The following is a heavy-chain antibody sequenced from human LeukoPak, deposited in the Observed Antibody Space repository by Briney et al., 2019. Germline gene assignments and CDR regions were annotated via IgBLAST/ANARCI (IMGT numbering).Heavy chain of an antibody. CDR3: ARGVNDYVWGSYRLIPYYFDY. CDR2: INHSGST. D-gene: IGHD3-16*02. J-gene: IGHJ4*02. Sequence: PSETLSLTCIVSGGSIRSYYWSWIRQPPGKGLEWIGEINHSGSTNYNPSLKSRVTISVDTSKNQFSLKLSSVTAADTAVYYCARGVNDYVWGSYRLIPYYFDYWGQGTLVTVSS. CDR1: GGSIRSYY. V-gene: IGHV4-34*01.